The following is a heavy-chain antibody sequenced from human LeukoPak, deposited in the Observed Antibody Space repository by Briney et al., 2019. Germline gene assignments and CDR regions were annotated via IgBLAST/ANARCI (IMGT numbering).Heavy chain of an antibody. Sequence: GGSLRLSCAASGFTFSSYAMNWVRQAPGKGLEWVSIISGSGGSTYYADSVKGRFTISRDNSKNTLYLQMNSLRAEDTAVYYCAKDQVYIATTGPFDYWGQGTLVTVSS. CDR3: AKDQVYIATTGPFDY. J-gene: IGHJ4*02. D-gene: IGHD6-13*01. V-gene: IGHV3-23*01. CDR1: GFTFSSYA. CDR2: ISGSGGST.